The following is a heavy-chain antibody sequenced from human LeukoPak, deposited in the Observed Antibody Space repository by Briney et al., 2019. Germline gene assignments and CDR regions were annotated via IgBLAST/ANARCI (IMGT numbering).Heavy chain of an antibody. V-gene: IGHV4-59*08. CDR3: ARAVRCPRGYWYFDP. CDR1: GGSISSYY. J-gene: IGHJ2*01. D-gene: IGHD4-17*01. Sequence: SETLSLTCTDSGGSISSYYWSWIRQPPGKGLEWIGYIYYSGSTNYNPSLKSRVTISVDTSKNQFSLKLSSVTAADTAVYYCARAVRCPRGYWYFDPWGRGTLVTVSS. CDR2: IYYSGST.